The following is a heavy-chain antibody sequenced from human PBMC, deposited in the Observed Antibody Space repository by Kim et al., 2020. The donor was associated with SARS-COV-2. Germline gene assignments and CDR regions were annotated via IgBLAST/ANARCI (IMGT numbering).Heavy chain of an antibody. V-gene: IGHV4-39*01. CDR3: ARRYCSNECYFFDY. D-gene: IGHD2-8*01. CDR1: GGSISSSPHQ. J-gene: IGHJ4*02. CDR2: IHFSGKT. Sequence: SETLSLTCTVSGGSISSSPHQWNWIRQSPGKGLEWISSIHFSGKTYYNPSLKSRVTTSVDTSKNQFSLKLSSVTAADTTVYFCARRYCSNECYFFDYWGQGILVTVSS.